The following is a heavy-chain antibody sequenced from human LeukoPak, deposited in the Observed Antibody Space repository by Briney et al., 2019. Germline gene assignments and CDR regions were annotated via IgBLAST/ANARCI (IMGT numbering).Heavy chain of an antibody. Sequence: GGSLRLSCAASGFTFSSYSMNWVRQAPGKGLEWISYISSSSGTIYYADSVKGRFTISRDNAKNSLYLQMNTLRDEDTAVYSCARVPDVFAFGGVIVASDYWGQGTLVTVSS. CDR1: GFTFSSYS. CDR2: ISSSSGTI. J-gene: IGHJ4*02. D-gene: IGHD3-16*02. CDR3: ARVPDVFAFGGVIVASDY. V-gene: IGHV3-48*02.